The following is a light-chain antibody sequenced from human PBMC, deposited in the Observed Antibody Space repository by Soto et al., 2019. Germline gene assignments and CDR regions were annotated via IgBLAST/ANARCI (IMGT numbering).Light chain of an antibody. CDR2: EVS. J-gene: IGLJ1*01. CDR3: SSYTTSSTRV. Sequence: QSALTQPASVSGSPGQSIAISCTGSSSDVGCYNYVSWYQQHPGEVPKLIIFEVSNRPSGVSNRFSGSKSGNTASLTISGLQAEDEAAYYCSSYTTSSTRVFGTGTKLTVL. CDR1: SSDVGCYNY. V-gene: IGLV2-14*01.